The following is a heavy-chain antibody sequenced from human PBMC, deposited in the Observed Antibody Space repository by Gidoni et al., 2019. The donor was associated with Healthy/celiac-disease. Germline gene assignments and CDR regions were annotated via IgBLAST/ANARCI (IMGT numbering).Heavy chain of an antibody. Sequence: EVQLVVSGGGLVQPWVPLRLSCAASGLTFSSYWTRWVRQAPGKGLEGGANIKHDGSAKYYLFSVKGRFTISRDNPKMSLYLPMNSPISEYTTVYYCAREQGSGTFDYWGQGTLVTVSS. CDR2: IKHDGSAK. CDR3: AREQGSGTFDY. J-gene: IGHJ4*02. V-gene: IGHV3-7*03. CDR1: GLTFSSYW. D-gene: IGHD2-15*01.